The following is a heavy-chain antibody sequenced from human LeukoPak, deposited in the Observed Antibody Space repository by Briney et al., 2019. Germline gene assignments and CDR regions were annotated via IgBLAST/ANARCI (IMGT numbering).Heavy chain of an antibody. CDR2: IIPIFGTA. D-gene: IGHD1-7*01. J-gene: IGHJ3*02. Sequence: SVKVSCKASGGTFSSYAISWVRQAPGQGLEWMGGIIPIFGTANYAQKFQGRVTMTRDMSTSTVYMELSSLRSEDTAVYYCARAYSGCGPELTCGGAFDIWGQGTMVTVSS. CDR1: GGTFSSYA. CDR3: ARAYSGCGPELTCGGAFDI. V-gene: IGHV1-69*05.